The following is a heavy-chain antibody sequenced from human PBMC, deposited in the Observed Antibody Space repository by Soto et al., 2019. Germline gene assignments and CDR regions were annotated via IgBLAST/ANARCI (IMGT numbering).Heavy chain of an antibody. CDR1: GFTCNYYW. J-gene: IGHJ4*02. D-gene: IGHD2-21*02. Sequence: EVQLVESGGGLVQPGGSLRLSCVASGFTCNYYWMHWVRQAQGKGLMWVSRLQTDGSHPDYADSVKGRFTISRDNAQNTLYLQMNNLRAEDTAVYYCARGGDPDYWGQGTLVTVSS. CDR3: ARGGDPDY. CDR2: LQTDGSHP. V-gene: IGHV3-74*01.